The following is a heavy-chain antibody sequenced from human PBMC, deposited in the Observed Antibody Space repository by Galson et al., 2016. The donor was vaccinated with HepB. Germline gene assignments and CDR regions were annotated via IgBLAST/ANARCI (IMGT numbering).Heavy chain of an antibody. D-gene: IGHD4-17*01. Sequence: QSGAEVKKPGESLKISCKGSGYSLTSYWIGWVRQMPGKGLEWMGVIYPGDSDTKYSPSFQGQVTISADKSISTAYLQWSSLKASDTAMYYCARRMLTTIGYYYYGMDVWGQGTTVTVSS. CDR3: ARRMLTTIGYYYYGMDV. CDR2: IYPGDSDT. J-gene: IGHJ6*02. V-gene: IGHV5-51*01. CDR1: GYSLTSYW.